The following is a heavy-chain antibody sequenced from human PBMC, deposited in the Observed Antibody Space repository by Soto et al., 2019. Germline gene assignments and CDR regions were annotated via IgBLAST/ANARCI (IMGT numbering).Heavy chain of an antibody. CDR1: GYTFASYY. CDR3: ATGGVEADYYGSGTPVRFDY. J-gene: IGHJ4*02. Sequence: GASVKLTCKASGYTFASYYMHWVRQDHGKGLEWMGGFDPEDGETIYAQKFQGRVTMTEDTSTDTAYMELSSLRSEDTAVYYCATGGVEADYYGSGTPVRFDYWGQGTLVTVSS. V-gene: IGHV1-24*01. CDR2: FDPEDGET. D-gene: IGHD3-10*01.